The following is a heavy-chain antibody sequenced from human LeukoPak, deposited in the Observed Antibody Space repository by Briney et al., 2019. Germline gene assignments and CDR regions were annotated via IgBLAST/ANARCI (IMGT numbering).Heavy chain of an antibody. CDR1: GGSISSGGYY. Sequence: SQTLSLTCTVSGGSISSGGYYWSWIRQHPGKGLEWIGYIYYSGSTYYNPSLKSRVTISVDTSKNQFSLKLSSVTAADTAVYYCARAPKEYYYYYMDVWGKGTTVTVSS. CDR2: IYYSGST. CDR3: ARAPKEYYYYYMDV. V-gene: IGHV4-31*03. J-gene: IGHJ6*03.